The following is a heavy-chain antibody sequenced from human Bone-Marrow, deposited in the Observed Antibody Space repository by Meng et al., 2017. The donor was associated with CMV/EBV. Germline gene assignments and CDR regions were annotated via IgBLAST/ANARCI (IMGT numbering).Heavy chain of an antibody. V-gene: IGHV4-61*01. CDR2: IYYSGST. CDR3: ARSQSPYDFWSGYYIPGGYYYYYGMDV. CDR1: GGSVSSGSYY. J-gene: IGHJ6*02. D-gene: IGHD3-3*01. Sequence: SETLSLTCTVSGGSVSSGSYYWSWIRQPPGKGLEWIGYIYYSGSTNYNPSLKSRVTISVDTSKNQFSLKLSSVTAADTAVYYRARSQSPYDFWSGYYIPGGYYYYYGMDVWGQGTTVTVSS.